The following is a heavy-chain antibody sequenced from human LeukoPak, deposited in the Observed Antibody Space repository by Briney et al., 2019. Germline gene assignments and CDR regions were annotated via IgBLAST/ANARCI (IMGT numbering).Heavy chain of an antibody. V-gene: IGHV4-59*01. CDR2: IYYSGST. D-gene: IGHD5-12*01. J-gene: IGHJ4*02. CDR3: ARGVGYSGYDYFDY. Sequence: PSETLSLTCTVSGGSISSYHWSWFRQAPGKGLEWIGYIYYSGSTNYNPSLKSRVTISVDTSKNQFSLKLSSVTAADTAVYYCARGVGYSGYDYFDYWGQGTLVTVSS. CDR1: GGSISSYH.